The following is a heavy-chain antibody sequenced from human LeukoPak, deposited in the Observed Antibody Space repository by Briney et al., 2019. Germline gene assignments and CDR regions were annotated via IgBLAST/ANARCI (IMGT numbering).Heavy chain of an antibody. CDR3: ARDRRARISMLRGLMGYFFDY. D-gene: IGHD3-10*01. J-gene: IGHJ4*02. CDR2: ISGYNGNT. CDR1: GYTFSNYG. V-gene: IGHV1-18*01. Sequence: ASEKVSCKTSGYTFSNYGFSWVRQAPGQGLEWMGWISGYNGNTNYGEKFQGRVTMTTDTSSNTAYMQLRSLRSDDTAVYYCARDRRARISMLRGLMGYFFDYWGQGSLVIVSS.